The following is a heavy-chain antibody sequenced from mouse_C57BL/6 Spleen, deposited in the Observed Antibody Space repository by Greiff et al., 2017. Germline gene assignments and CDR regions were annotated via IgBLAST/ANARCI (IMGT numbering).Heavy chain of an antibody. Sequence: EVQLQQSGAELVRPGASVKLSCTASGFNIKDYYMHWVKQRPEQGLEWIGRIDPEDGDTEYAPKFQGKATMTAETSSNTAYLQLSSLTSEDTAVYYCTTRGSDWYFDVWGTGTTVTVSS. J-gene: IGHJ1*03. CDR2: IDPEDGDT. D-gene: IGHD1-1*02. V-gene: IGHV14-1*01. CDR3: TTRGSDWYFDV. CDR1: GFNIKDYY.